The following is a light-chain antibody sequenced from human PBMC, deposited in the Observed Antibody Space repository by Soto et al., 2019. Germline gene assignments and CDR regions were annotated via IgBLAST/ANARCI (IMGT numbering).Light chain of an antibody. Sequence: QALVTQEPSLTVSPGGTVTLTCASNTGAVTSAYYPNWFQQKPGQAPRALICNTNNRHSWTPARFAGSLLGGRAALTLSGAQPEDEAEYYCLLFHSDVWVFGGGTKLTVL. CDR3: LLFHSDVWV. CDR2: NTN. V-gene: IGLV7-43*01. J-gene: IGLJ3*02. CDR1: TGAVTSAYY.